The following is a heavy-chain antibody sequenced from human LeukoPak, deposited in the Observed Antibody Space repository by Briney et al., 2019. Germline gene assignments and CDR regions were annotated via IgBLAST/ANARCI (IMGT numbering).Heavy chain of an antibody. CDR2: ITSSSSHI. V-gene: IGHV3-21*01. D-gene: IGHD4-11*01. CDR3: ARVMMGATVTTFHYYCMDV. CDR1: GFTFSLYS. J-gene: IGHJ6*02. Sequence: GGSLRLSCAASGFTFSLYSIDWVRQAPGKGLERVASITSSSSHIYYADSVKGRFTISRDDAKNALYLQMNSLRAEDTAIYYCARVMMGATVTTFHYYCMDVWGQGSLVTVPS.